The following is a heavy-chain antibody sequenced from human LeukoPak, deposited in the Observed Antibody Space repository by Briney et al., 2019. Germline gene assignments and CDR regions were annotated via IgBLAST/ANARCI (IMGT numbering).Heavy chain of an antibody. CDR3: ARIYLRHFDF. J-gene: IGHJ4*02. D-gene: IGHD3-3*01. V-gene: IGHV3-7*01. CDR2: INQHGSEQ. Sequence: GGSLRLSCTASGFTFTEHWMSWVRQAPGKGLEWVANINQHGSEQFYVDSVEGRFTISRDNAKNSLYLQMNSLRVEDTAVYFCARIYLRHFDFWAQGTLVTVSS. CDR1: GFTFTEHW.